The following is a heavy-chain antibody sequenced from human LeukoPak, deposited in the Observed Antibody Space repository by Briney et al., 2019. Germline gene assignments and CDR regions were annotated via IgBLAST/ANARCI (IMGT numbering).Heavy chain of an antibody. J-gene: IGHJ4*02. D-gene: IGHD7-27*01. CDR3: VRGLLGPDY. CDR2: INNDGSGT. CDR1: GFTVSSYW. V-gene: IGHV3-74*01. Sequence: AGSRRLACAASGFTVSSYWMHWVRQAPGKGLMWVSRINNDGSGTVYADSVEGRFTISRDNAKNTLYLQMKSLRADDTAVYYCVRGLLGPDYWGQGTQVTVSS.